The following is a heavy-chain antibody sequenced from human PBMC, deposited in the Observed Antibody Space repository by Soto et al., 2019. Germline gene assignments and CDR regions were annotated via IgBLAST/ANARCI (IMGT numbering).Heavy chain of an antibody. CDR3: ARVRTGMGAYCGGDCSYYFDY. D-gene: IGHD2-21*02. V-gene: IGHV4-59*01. Sequence: PSETLSLTCTVSGGSISSYYWSWIRQPPGKGLGWIGYIYYSGSTNYNPSLKSRVTISVDTSKNQFSLKLSSVTAADTAVYYCARVRTGMGAYCGGDCSYYFDYWGQGTLVTVSS. CDR2: IYYSGST. CDR1: GGSISSYY. J-gene: IGHJ4*02.